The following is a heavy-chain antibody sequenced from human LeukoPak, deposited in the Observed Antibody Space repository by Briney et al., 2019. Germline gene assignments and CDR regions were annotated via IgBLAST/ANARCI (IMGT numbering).Heavy chain of an antibody. CDR1: GGSISSYY. D-gene: IGHD6-6*01. V-gene: IGHV4-59*01. CDR2: IYYSGST. Sequence: SETLSLTCTVSGGSISSYYWSWIRQPPGKGLEWIGYIYYSGSTNYNPSLKSRVAISVDTSKNQFSLKLSSVTAADTAVYYCARFIASSSWGFGFDPWGQGTLVTVSS. CDR3: ARFIASSSWGFGFDP. J-gene: IGHJ5*02.